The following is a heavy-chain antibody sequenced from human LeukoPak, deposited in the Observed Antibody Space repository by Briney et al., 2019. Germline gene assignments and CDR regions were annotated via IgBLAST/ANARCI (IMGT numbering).Heavy chain of an antibody. Sequence: SETLSLTCTVGGGSVSSVSYFWGWIRQPPGKGLEWIGSIYYSGSTYYNPSLKSRVTISVDTSKNQFSLKLSSVTAADTAVYYCARMYGGNSKGDYWGQGTLVTVSS. J-gene: IGHJ4*02. D-gene: IGHD4-23*01. CDR3: ARMYGGNSKGDY. V-gene: IGHV4-39*01. CDR1: GGSVSSVSYF. CDR2: IYYSGST.